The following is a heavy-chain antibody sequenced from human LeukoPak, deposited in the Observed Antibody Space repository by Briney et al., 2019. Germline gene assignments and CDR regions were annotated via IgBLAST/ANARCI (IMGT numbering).Heavy chain of an antibody. V-gene: IGHV1-24*01. J-gene: IGHJ4*02. CDR1: GYTLTELS. CDR2: FDPEDGET. D-gene: IGHD3-3*01. Sequence: ASVKVSCKVSGYTLTELSMQWVRQAPGKGLEWMGGFDPEDGETIYAQKFQGRVTMTEDTSTDTAYMELSSLRSEDTAVYYCATAIFGVVEGPYWGQGTLITVSS. CDR3: ATAIFGVVEGPY.